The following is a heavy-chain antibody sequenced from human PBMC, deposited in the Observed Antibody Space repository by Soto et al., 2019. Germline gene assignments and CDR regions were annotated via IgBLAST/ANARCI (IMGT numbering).Heavy chain of an antibody. V-gene: IGHV1-69*13. CDR2: IIPIFGTA. CDR1: GGTFSSYA. CDR3: ARVVPGAEAWFGP. D-gene: IGHD2-2*01. J-gene: IGHJ5*02. Sequence: SVKVSCKASGGTFSSYAISWVRQAPGQGLEWMGGIIPIFGTANYAQKFQGRVTITADESTSTAYMELSSLRSEDTAVYYCARVVPGAEAWFGPWGQGTLVTVSS.